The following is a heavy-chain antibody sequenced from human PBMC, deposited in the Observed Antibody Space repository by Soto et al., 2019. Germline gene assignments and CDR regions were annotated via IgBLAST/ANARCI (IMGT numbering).Heavy chain of an antibody. CDR3: ARDDVAVTGRDY. J-gene: IGHJ4*02. CDR1: GFTVSSHY. V-gene: IGHV3-66*01. CDR2: IYSGGNT. Sequence: EVRLVESGGGLVQPGGSLRLSCAASGFTVSSHYMTWVRQAPGKGLEWVSVIYSGGNTYYADSVKGRFTISRDSSKNTLYLQMSSLRAEDTAVYYCARDDVAVTGRDYWGQGTLVTVSS. D-gene: IGHD6-19*01.